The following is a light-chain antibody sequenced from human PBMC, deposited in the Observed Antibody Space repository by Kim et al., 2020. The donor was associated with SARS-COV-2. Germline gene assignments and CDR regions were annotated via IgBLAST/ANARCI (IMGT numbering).Light chain of an antibody. V-gene: IGKV1-9*01. CDR2: TAS. J-gene: IGKJ5*01. CDR1: QGISSH. CDR3: QQRNSYPIT. Sequence: DIQLTQSPSFLSTSIGDRVTITCRASQGISSHLAWYQQKPGKHPKLLIQTASTLQSGVPSRFSGSGSGTEFTLTISSLQPEDFVTYYCQQRNSYPITFGQGTRLEIK.